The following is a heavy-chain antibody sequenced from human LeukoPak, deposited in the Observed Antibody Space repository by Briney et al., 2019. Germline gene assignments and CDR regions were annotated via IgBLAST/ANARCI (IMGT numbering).Heavy chain of an antibody. Sequence: ASVKVSCKASGYTFTSYDINWVRQATGQGLEWMGWMNPNSGNTGYAQKFQGRVTMTRNTSISTAYMELSSLRSEDTAVYYCARAPVLRYFDWLSTRPTYYYYMDVWGKGTTVTISS. D-gene: IGHD3-9*01. CDR2: MNPNSGNT. J-gene: IGHJ6*03. CDR1: GYTFTSYD. V-gene: IGHV1-8*01. CDR3: ARAPVLRYFDWLSTRPTYYYYMDV.